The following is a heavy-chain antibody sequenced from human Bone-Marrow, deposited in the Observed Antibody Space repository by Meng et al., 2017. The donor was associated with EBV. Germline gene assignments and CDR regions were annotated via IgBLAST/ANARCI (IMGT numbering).Heavy chain of an antibody. CDR2: INHSGST. V-gene: IGHV4-34*01. Sequence: QVPLQQWGAGLLKPSETLSLTCAVYGGSFSGYYWSWIRQPPGKGLEWIGEINHSGSTNYNPSLKSRVTISVDTSKNQFSLKLSSVTAADTAVYYCARGVRGYSYGSMLGFDYWGQGTLVTVSS. CDR1: GGSFSGYY. CDR3: ARGVRGYSYGSMLGFDY. D-gene: IGHD5-18*01. J-gene: IGHJ4*02.